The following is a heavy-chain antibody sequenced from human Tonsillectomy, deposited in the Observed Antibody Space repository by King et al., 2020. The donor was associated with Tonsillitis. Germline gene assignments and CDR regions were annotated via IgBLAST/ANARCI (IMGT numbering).Heavy chain of an antibody. CDR2: IIPIFGTA. D-gene: IGHD2-21*02. CDR3: ARDLRYNRGLFCVGGHCYPPMDV. Sequence: VQLVESGAEVKKPGSSVKVSCKASGGTFSRDAITWVRQAPGQGLEWMGGIIPIFGTANYAQKFQGRVTITADESTFTAHMELGSLRSEDTAVYYCARDLRYNRGLFCVGGHCYPPMDVWGQGATVTVSS. J-gene: IGHJ6*02. CDR1: GGTFSRDA. V-gene: IGHV1-69*01.